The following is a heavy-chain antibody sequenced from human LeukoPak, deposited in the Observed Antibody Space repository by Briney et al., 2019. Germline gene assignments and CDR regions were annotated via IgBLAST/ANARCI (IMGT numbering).Heavy chain of an antibody. V-gene: IGHV1-69*01. CDR3: ARVDTAMGYYYYGMDV. D-gene: IGHD5-18*01. Sequence: SVKVSCKASGGTFSSYAISWVRLAPGQGLXXXXXXXXIFGTANYAQKFQGRVTITADESTSTAYMELSSLRSEDTAVYYCARVDTAMGYYYYGMDVWGKGTTVTVSS. J-gene: IGHJ6*04. CDR1: GGTFSSYA. CDR2: XXXIFGTA.